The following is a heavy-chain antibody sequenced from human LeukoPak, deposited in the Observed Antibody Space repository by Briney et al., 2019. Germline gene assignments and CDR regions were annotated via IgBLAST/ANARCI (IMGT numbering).Heavy chain of an antibody. CDR1: GFTFSSYA. J-gene: IGHJ1*01. CDR3: ARHYYGSGSYGFQH. Sequence: GGSLRLSCAASGFTFSSYAMNWVRQAPGKGLEWVSAISGSGGSTYYADSVKGRFTISRDNSKNTLYLQMNSLRAEDTAVYYCARHYYGSGSYGFQHWGQGTLVTVSS. D-gene: IGHD3-10*01. CDR2: ISGSGGST. V-gene: IGHV3-23*01.